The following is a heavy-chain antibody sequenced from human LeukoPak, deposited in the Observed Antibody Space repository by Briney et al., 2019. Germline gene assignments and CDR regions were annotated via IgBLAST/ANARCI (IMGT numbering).Heavy chain of an antibody. J-gene: IGHJ4*02. CDR2: IIPIFGTA. V-gene: IGHV1-69*05. Sequence: SVKVSCKASGGTFSSYAISWVRQAPGQGLEWMGGIIPIFGTANYAQKFQGRVTITTDESTSTAYMELSSLRSEDTAVYYCAREARYSSGWYDYWGQGTLVTVSS. CDR3: AREARYSSGWYDY. D-gene: IGHD6-19*01. CDR1: GGTFSSYA.